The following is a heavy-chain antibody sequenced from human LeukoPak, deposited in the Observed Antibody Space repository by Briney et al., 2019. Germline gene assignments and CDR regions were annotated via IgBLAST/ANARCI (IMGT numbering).Heavy chain of an antibody. V-gene: IGHV3-23*01. CDR1: GFTFSAYA. Sequence: GGSLRLSCEASGFTFSAYAMTWVRQAPGKGLEWVSSIGSDNKPHYSESVKGRFAISRDNSKSMLFLQLNSLRAEDTALYYCARDLNVLRYFDWPRYWGQGTLVTVSS. CDR2: IGSDNKP. CDR3: ARDLNVLRYFDWPRY. D-gene: IGHD3-9*01. J-gene: IGHJ4*02.